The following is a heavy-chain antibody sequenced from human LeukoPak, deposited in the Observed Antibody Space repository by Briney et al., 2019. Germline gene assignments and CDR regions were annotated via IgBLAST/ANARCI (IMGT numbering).Heavy chain of an antibody. CDR3: ARDLSSLWFRELGFDY. Sequence: GGSLRLSCAASGFTFSSYEMNWVRQAPGKGLEWVSYISSSGSTIYYADSVKGRFTISRDNAKNSLYLQMNSLRAEDTAVYYCARDLSSLWFRELGFDYWGQGTLVTVSS. CDR1: GFTFSSYE. V-gene: IGHV3-48*03. J-gene: IGHJ4*02. CDR2: ISSSGSTI. D-gene: IGHD3-10*01.